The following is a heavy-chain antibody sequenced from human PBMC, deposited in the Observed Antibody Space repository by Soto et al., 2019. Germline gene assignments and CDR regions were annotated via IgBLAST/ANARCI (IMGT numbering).Heavy chain of an antibody. Sequence: GGSLRLSCAASGFTFSDYYMSWIRQAPGKGLEWVSYISSSGSTIYYADSVKGRFTISRDDAKNSLYLQMNSLRAEDTAVYYCAGVFKGSLWLNDYWGQGTLVTVSS. CDR1: GFTFSDYY. V-gene: IGHV3-11*01. CDR2: ISSSGSTI. J-gene: IGHJ4*02. CDR3: AGVFKGSLWLNDY. D-gene: IGHD3-10*01.